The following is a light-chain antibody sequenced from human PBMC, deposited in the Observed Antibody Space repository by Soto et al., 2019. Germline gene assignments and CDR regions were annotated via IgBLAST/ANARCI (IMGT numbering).Light chain of an antibody. J-gene: IGKJ1*01. Sequence: EIVLTQSPGTLSLSPGERATLSCRASQSVSSSYLAWYQQKPGQAPRLLIYGISKRATGIPDRFSGSGSGTDFTLTISSLQSEDFAIYFCQQYNHWPRTFGQGTKVDIK. CDR1: QSVSSSY. CDR3: QQYNHWPRT. V-gene: IGKV3-20*01. CDR2: GIS.